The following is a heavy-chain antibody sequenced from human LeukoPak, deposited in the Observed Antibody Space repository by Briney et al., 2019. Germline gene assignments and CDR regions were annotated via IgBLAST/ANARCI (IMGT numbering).Heavy chain of an antibody. D-gene: IGHD6-19*01. J-gene: IGHJ4*02. CDR3: ARGTAITAGIDF. CDR2: INSKGADT. V-gene: IGHV3-74*01. CDR1: GFAFSNYW. Sequence: PGGSLRLSCTASGFAFSNYWMFWVRQAPGKGLVWLSQINSKGADTTYGDPAKGRFTTSRDNAKNTVYLQMNSLRVEDTAVYFCARGTAITAGIDFWGQGTLVTVSS.